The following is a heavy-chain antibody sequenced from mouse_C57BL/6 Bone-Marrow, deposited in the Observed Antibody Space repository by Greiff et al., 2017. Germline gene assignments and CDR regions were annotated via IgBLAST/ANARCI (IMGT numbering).Heavy chain of an antibody. V-gene: IGHV2-9-1*01. CDR2: IWTGGGT. CDR1: GFSLTSYA. D-gene: IGHD2-4*01. Sequence: VKLQESGPGLVAPSQSLSITCTVSGFSLTSYAISWVRQPPGKGLEWLGVIWTGGGTNYNSALKSRLSISKDNSKSQVFLKMNSLQTDDTARYYCARNRYDYDDAMDYWGQGTSVTVSS. J-gene: IGHJ4*01. CDR3: ARNRYDYDDAMDY.